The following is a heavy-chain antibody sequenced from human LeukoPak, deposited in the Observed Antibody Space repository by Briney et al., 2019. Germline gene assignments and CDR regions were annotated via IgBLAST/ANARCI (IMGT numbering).Heavy chain of an antibody. J-gene: IGHJ4*02. V-gene: IGHV1-69*05. CDR1: GGTFISYA. CDR2: IIPIFGTA. Sequence: SVKVSCKASGGTFISYAISWVRQAPGQGLEWMGGIIPIFGTANYAQKFQGRVTITTDESTSTAYMELSSLRSEDTAVYYCASGTMEPPFFDYWGQGTLVTVSS. D-gene: IGHD4/OR15-4a*01. CDR3: ASGTMEPPFFDY.